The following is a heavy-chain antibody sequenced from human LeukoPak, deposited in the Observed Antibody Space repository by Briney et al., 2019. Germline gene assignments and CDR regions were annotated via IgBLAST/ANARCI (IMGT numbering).Heavy chain of an antibody. Sequence: GSLRLSCAASGFTFRNAWMTWVRQAPGKGLEWVGRIKSNPDGGTTDYAAPVKGRFTISRDDSKSTLYLQVMNSVQIEDTAVYYCTTDPSITMIRGVFVYWGQGILVTVSS. V-gene: IGHV3-15*01. CDR3: TTDPSITMIRGVFVY. D-gene: IGHD3-10*01. CDR1: GFTFRNAW. CDR2: IKSNPDGGTT. J-gene: IGHJ4*02.